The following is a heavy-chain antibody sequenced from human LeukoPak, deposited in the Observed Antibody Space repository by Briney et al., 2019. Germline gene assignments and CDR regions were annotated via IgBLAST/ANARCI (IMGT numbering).Heavy chain of an antibody. CDR3: AKGLAYCGGDCYSNFQH. D-gene: IGHD2-21*02. Sequence: PGGSLRLSCAASGFTFSSYGMHWVRQAPGKGLEWVAVISYDGSNKYYADSVKGRSTISRDNSKNTLYLQMNSLRAEDTAVYYCAKGLAYCGGDCYSNFQHWGQGTLVTVSS. V-gene: IGHV3-30*18. J-gene: IGHJ1*01. CDR1: GFTFSSYG. CDR2: ISYDGSNK.